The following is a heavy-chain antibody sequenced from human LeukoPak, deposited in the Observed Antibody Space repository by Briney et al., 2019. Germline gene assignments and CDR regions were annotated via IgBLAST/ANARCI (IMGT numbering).Heavy chain of an antibody. V-gene: IGHV3-30*02. CDR3: AKDLSALVVSPTFSFDY. D-gene: IGHD2-15*01. Sequence: GGSLRLSCAASGFTFGNRGMHWVRQAPGKGLEWLSFIRFDGNPTYSADSVKGRFTISRDNSKNTVYLQMNSLRVEDTAVYYCAKDLSALVVSPTFSFDYWGQGTLVTVSS. CDR1: GFTFGNRG. CDR2: IRFDGNPT. J-gene: IGHJ4*02.